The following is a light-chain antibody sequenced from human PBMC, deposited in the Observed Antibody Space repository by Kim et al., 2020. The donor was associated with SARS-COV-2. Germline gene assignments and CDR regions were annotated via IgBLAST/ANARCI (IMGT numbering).Light chain of an antibody. CDR3: QHYRNLPLT. J-gene: IGKJ4*01. Sequence: DIQMTQSPSSLSASVGDRVTITCRASQGIFNYLNWYQQKPGKAPKLLIYDTSTLEIGVSSRFSGSGSGTDFTFTITNLQPDDVATYYCQHYRNLPLTCGGGTKVDIK. CDR2: DTS. CDR1: QGIFNY. V-gene: IGKV1-33*01.